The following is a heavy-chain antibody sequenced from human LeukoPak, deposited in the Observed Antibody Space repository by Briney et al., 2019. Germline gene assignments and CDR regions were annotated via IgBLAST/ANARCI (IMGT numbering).Heavy chain of an antibody. J-gene: IGHJ6*03. CDR3: AREETGSSCYFGRFMDV. Sequence: SETLSLTCAVYGGSFSGYYWSWIRQPPGKGLEWIGEINHSGSTNYNPSLKSRVTISVDTSKNQFSLKLSSVTAADTAVYYCAREETGSSCYFGRFMDVWGKGTTVTVSS. CDR2: INHSGST. V-gene: IGHV4-34*01. CDR1: GGSFSGYY. D-gene: IGHD6-13*01.